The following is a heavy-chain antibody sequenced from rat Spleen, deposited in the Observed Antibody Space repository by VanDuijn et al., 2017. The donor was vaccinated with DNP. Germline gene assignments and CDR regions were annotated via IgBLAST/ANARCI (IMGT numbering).Heavy chain of an antibody. V-gene: IGHV5-25*01. Sequence: EVQLVESGGGLLQPGRSLKLSCAASGFTFSSYDMAWVRQAPSKGLEWVASVNTGGGITYYRDSVKGRFIVSRDNAKSTLDLQMDSLRSEDTATYYCVSVDWDLHYFDYWGQGVLVTVSS. CDR2: VNTGGGIT. CDR3: VSVDWDLHYFDY. CDR1: GFTFSSYD. D-gene: IGHD5-1*01. J-gene: IGHJ2*01.